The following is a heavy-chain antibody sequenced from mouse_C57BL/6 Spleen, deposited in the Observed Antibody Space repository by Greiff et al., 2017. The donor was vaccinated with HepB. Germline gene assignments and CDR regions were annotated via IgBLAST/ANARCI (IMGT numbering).Heavy chain of an antibody. CDR3: ARDQGGNGYYAMDY. CDR1: GYSITSGYD. Sequence: VQLKESGPGMVKPSQSLSLTCTVTGYSITSGYDWHWIRHFPGNKLEWMGYISYSGSTNYNPSLKSRISITHDTSKNHFFLKLNSVTTEDTATYYCARDQGGNGYYAMDYWGQGTSVTVSS. V-gene: IGHV3-1*01. J-gene: IGHJ4*01. CDR2: ISYSGST.